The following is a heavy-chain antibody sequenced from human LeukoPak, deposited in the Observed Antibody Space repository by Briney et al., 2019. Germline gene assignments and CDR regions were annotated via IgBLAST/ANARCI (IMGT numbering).Heavy chain of an antibody. CDR1: DGSMSSHY. Sequence: SETLSLTCTVSDGSMSSHYWSWSRRPPGKGLEWIGYIYYSGSTNYNPALKSRVTISIDTSTNQFSLKLNSVTAADTAIYYCARYFYYDSSTYYAYMDVWGKGTTVTVSS. CDR2: IYYSGST. CDR3: ARYFYYDSSTYYAYMDV. V-gene: IGHV4-59*11. J-gene: IGHJ6*04. D-gene: IGHD3-22*01.